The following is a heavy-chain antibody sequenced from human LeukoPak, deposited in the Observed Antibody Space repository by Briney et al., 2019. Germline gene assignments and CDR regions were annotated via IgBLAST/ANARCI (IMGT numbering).Heavy chain of an antibody. CDR2: IYYSGST. Sequence: SETLSLTCTVSGGSTSSYYWSWIRQPPGKGLEWIGYIYYSGSTNYNPSLKSRVTISVDTSKNQFSLKLSSVTAADTAVYYCARAPDVVVPAANWFDPWGQGTLVTVSS. V-gene: IGHV4-59*01. J-gene: IGHJ5*02. CDR1: GGSTSSYY. CDR3: ARAPDVVVPAANWFDP. D-gene: IGHD2-2*01.